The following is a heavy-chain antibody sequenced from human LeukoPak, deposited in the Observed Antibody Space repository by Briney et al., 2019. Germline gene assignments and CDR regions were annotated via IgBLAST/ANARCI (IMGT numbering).Heavy chain of an antibody. J-gene: IGHJ6*02. Sequence: GASVKVSCKASGGTFSSYAISWVRQAPGQGLEWMGRIIPILGIANYAQKFQGRVTITADKSTSTAYMELSSLRSEDTAVYYFPRDRPLSEWELRYYYYGMDVWAQGPTVTVSS. CDR1: GGTFSSYA. V-gene: IGHV1-69*04. CDR2: IIPILGIA. CDR3: PRDRPLSEWELRYYYYGMDV. D-gene: IGHD1-26*01.